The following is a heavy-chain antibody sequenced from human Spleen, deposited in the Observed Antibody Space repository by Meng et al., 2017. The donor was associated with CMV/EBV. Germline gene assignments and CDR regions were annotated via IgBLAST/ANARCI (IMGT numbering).Heavy chain of an antibody. V-gene: IGHV4-34*01. CDR2: IYYSGST. CDR1: GGSFSGYY. J-gene: IGHJ4*02. Sequence: QVPLQQWGAGLLKPSETLSLTCAVYGGSFSGYYWSWIRQPPGKGLEWIGYIYYSGSTYYNPSLKSRVTISVDTSKNQFSLKLSSVTAADTAVYYCARALAGVDYWGQGTLVTVSS. CDR3: ARALAGVDY. D-gene: IGHD6-13*01.